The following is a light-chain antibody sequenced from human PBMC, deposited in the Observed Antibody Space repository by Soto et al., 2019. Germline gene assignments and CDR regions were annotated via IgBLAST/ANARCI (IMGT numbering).Light chain of an antibody. CDR1: QDIRGN. Sequence: IQLTQSPSSLSASVGDTVTITCRASQDIRGNLTWYQHRSGEAPKVVIYGASYLQSGVPSRFAGSGSGRDFTLTINSLQPEDFATYYCQQTLSAPPWTFGQGTTVDI. V-gene: IGKV1-39*01. CDR2: GAS. J-gene: IGKJ1*01. CDR3: QQTLSAPPWT.